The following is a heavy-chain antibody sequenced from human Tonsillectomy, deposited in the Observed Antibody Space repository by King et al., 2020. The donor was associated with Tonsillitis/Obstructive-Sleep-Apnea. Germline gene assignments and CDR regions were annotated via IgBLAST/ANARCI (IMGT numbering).Heavy chain of an antibody. CDR3: STFSTPEGDRYDAFEI. CDR2: ISYDGSNK. CDR1: GFTFSSYA. J-gene: IGHJ3*02. Sequence: VQLVESGGGVVQPGRSLRLSCAASGFTFSSYAMHWVRQAPGKGLGWVAVISYDGSNKYYADSVKGRFTISRDNSKNTLYLQMNSQRAEDTAAYYCSTFSTPEGDRYDAFEIWGQGTMVTVSS. V-gene: IGHV3-30*04. D-gene: IGHD1-14*01.